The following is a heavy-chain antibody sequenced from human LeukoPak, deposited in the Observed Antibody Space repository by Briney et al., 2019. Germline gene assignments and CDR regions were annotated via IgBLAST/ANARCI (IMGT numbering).Heavy chain of an antibody. Sequence: GGSLRLSCAASGFTFSSYAMSWVRQAPGEGLEWVSAISGSGGSTYYADSVKGRFTISRDNSKNTLYLQMNSLRAEDTAVYYCAKDLSIVEWLPIDYWGQGTLVTVSS. CDR2: ISGSGGST. V-gene: IGHV3-23*01. J-gene: IGHJ4*02. CDR3: AKDLSIVEWLPIDY. CDR1: GFTFSSYA. D-gene: IGHD3-3*01.